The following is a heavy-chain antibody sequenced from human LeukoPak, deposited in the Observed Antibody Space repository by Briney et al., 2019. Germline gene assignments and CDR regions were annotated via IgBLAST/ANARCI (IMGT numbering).Heavy chain of an antibody. D-gene: IGHD5-24*01. CDR1: GGSISSGNW. V-gene: IGHV4-4*02. J-gene: IGHJ4*02. CDR3: ASTIRDGYNSEGIDY. Sequence: SGTLSLTCAVSGGSISSGNWWSWVRQPPGKGLAWIGEIYHSGSTNYNPSLKSRVTISVDKSKNQFSLKLSSVTAADTAVYYCASTIRDGYNSEGIDYWGQGTLVTVSS. CDR2: IYHSGST.